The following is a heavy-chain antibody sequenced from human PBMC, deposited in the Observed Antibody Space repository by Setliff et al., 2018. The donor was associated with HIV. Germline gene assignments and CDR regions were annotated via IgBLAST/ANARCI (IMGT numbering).Heavy chain of an antibody. CDR3: LRGGCFGDIPNC. D-gene: IGHD4-17*01. CDR1: GFTFSAYS. CDR2: ISTSGNFI. V-gene: IGHV3-21*06. Sequence: GGSLRLSCAASGFTFSAYSMNWVRQVPGKGLEWVSGISTSGNFIYYADSVKGRFTVSRDNAKNSMYLQMNSLRAGDTAVYYCLRGGCFGDIPNCWGQGTLVTVSS. J-gene: IGHJ4*02.